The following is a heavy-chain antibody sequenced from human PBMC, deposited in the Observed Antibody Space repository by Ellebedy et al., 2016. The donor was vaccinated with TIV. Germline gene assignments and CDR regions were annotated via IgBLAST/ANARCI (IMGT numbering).Heavy chain of an antibody. CDR3: ARTGYGYHGMDV. CDR1: GFIFSDCW. V-gene: IGHV3-7*03. D-gene: IGHD5-12*01. Sequence: PGGSLRLSCAASGFIFSDCWMTWVRQAPGKGLEFVPTIHQGGNAKHYVDSVKGRFTISRDNAKNSLFMQMNNLRAEDTAVYYCARTGYGYHGMDVWGQGTTVSVSS. CDR2: IHQGGNAK. J-gene: IGHJ6*02.